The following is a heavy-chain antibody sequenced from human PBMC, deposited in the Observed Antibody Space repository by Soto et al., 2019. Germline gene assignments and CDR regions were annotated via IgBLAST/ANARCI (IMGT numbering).Heavy chain of an antibody. D-gene: IGHD3-9*01. CDR3: ARAASPYFDLLSAFHP. V-gene: IGHV4-34*01. J-gene: IGHJ5*02. Sequence: SETLSLTCAVYGGSFSGYYWSWIRQPPGKGLEWIGEINHSGSTNYNPSLKSRVTISVDTAKNEFSLKLSSVTAADTALYYCARAASPYFDLLSAFHPWGQGTLVTVSS. CDR1: GGSFSGYY. CDR2: INHSGST.